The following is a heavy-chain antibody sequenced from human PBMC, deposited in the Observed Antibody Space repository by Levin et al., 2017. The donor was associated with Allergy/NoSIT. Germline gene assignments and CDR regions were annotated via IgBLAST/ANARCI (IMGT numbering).Heavy chain of an antibody. CDR3: AKDISVAGE. Sequence: GGSLRLSCAASGFTFSSYSMSWVRQAPGKGLEWVSLISGSGGSTYYADSVQGRFTISRDNSKNTLYMQMNSLRAEDTAVYYCAKDISVAGEWGQGTPVTVSS. CDR1: GFTFSSYS. D-gene: IGHD6-19*01. J-gene: IGHJ4*02. V-gene: IGHV3-23*01. CDR2: ISGSGGST.